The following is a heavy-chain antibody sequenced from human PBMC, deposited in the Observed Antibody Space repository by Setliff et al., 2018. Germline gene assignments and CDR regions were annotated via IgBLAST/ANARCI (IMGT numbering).Heavy chain of an antibody. CDR3: ARRSVGYYYGSGYYYYGMDV. V-gene: IGHV4-39*07. CDR2: IYYSGST. CDR1: GGSISSSSYY. J-gene: IGHJ6*02. D-gene: IGHD3-10*01. Sequence: LSLTCTVSGGSISSSSYYWGWIRQPPGKGLEWIGSIYYSGSTYYNPSLKSRVTISVDTSKNQFSLKLSSVTAADTAVHYCARRSVGYYYGSGYYYYGMDVWGQGTTVTVSS.